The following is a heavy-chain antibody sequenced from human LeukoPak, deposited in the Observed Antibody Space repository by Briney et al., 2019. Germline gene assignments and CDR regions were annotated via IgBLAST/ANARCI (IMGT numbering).Heavy chain of an antibody. CDR2: INPNSGGT. Sequence: GASVKVSCKASGYTFTAYYMHWVRQAPGQGLEWMGWINPNSGGTNYAQKFQGRVTMTRDTSISTAYMELSRLRSGDTAVYYCAREAVGGTSLDYWGQGTPLTVSS. J-gene: IGHJ4*02. CDR3: AREAVGGTSLDY. V-gene: IGHV1-2*02. D-gene: IGHD1-26*01. CDR1: GYTFTAYY.